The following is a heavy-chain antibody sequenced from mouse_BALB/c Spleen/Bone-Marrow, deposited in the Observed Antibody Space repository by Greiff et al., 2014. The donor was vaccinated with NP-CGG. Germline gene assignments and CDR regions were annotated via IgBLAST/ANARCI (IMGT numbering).Heavy chain of an antibody. V-gene: IGHV1S56*01. D-gene: IGHD2-4*01. CDR2: IYPGNVNT. Sequence: QAQLQQSGPELVKPGASVRISCKASGYSFTSYYIHWVKQRPGQGLEWIGWIYPGNVNTKYNEKFKGKATLTADKSSSTAYMQLSSLTSEDSAVYFCARGGMITENYAMDYWGQGTSVTVSS. CDR1: GYSFTSYY. CDR3: ARGGMITENYAMDY. J-gene: IGHJ4*01.